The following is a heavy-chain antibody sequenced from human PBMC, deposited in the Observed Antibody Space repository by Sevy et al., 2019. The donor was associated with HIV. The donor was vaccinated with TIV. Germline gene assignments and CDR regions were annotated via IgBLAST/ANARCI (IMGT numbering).Heavy chain of an antibody. Sequence: ASVKVSCKASGYTLTTYGISWVRQAPGQGLEWMGWISAYNVNTNYAQNLQGRVTMTTDTSTSTAYMELRSLRSDDTAVYYCARCPGTMTAPDAFDIWGQGTRVTVSS. D-gene: IGHD3-22*01. J-gene: IGHJ3*02. CDR2: ISAYNVNT. CDR3: ARCPGTMTAPDAFDI. V-gene: IGHV1-18*01. CDR1: GYTLTTYG.